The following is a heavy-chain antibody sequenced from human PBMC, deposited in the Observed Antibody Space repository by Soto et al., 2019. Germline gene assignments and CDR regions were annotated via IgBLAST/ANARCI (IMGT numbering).Heavy chain of an antibody. V-gene: IGHV4-38-2*02. CDR3: AREKVGTTFFDN. J-gene: IGHJ4*02. CDR1: GFAISRGYY. CDR2: IYPSVSS. D-gene: IGHD2-21*02. Sequence: SETLSLTCSVSGFAISRGYYWSWVRQPPGKGLEWIGSIYPSVSSYHNPSLATRLGLSIDASKNQFTLNLTSVTAAGTALYFCAREKVGTTFFDNWGQGIQVTSPQ.